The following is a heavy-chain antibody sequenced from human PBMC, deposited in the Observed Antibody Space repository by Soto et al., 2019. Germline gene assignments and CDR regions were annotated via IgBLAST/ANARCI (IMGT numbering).Heavy chain of an antibody. V-gene: IGHV1-18*01. CDR1: GYTFTSYG. Sequence: ASVKVSCKASGYTFTSYGISWVRQAPGQGLEWMGWISAYNGNTNYAQKLQGRVTMATDTSTSTAYMELRSLRSDDTAVYYCAKDSKRERYSSSWYSRFYYMDVWGKGTTVTVSS. CDR2: ISAYNGNT. J-gene: IGHJ6*03. CDR3: AKDSKRERYSSSWYSRFYYMDV. D-gene: IGHD6-13*01.